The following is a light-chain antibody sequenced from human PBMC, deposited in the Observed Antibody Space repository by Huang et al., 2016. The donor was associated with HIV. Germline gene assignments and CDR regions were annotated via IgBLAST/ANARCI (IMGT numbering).Light chain of an antibody. CDR1: QTVRSY. CDR3: QLRSTWPGDT. CDR2: DAA. Sequence: EMVLTQSPATLSLSPGERATLSCRASQTVRSYLAWYQQKPGQAPRLLIYDAANMATGIPARFSGSGSVTDFTLTISSLEPEDFAVYYCQLRSTWPGDTFGGGTKVEIK. J-gene: IGKJ4*01. V-gene: IGKV3-11*01.